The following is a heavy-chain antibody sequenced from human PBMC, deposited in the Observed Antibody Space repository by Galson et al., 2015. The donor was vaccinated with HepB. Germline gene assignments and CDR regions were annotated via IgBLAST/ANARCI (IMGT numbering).Heavy chain of an antibody. J-gene: IGHJ6*02. Sequence: SLRLSCAASGFTFDDYGMSWVRQAPGKGLEWVSGINWNGGSTGYADSVKGRFTISRDNAKNSLYLQMNSLRAEDTALYHCARVLRLRLGELSFGMDVWGQGTTVTVSS. V-gene: IGHV3-20*01. CDR2: INWNGGST. CDR3: ARVLRLRLGELSFGMDV. CDR1: GFTFDDYG. D-gene: IGHD3-16*02.